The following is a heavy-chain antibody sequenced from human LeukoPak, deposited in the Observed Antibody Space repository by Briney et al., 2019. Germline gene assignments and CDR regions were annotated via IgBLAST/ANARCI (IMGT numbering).Heavy chain of an antibody. V-gene: IGHV3-23*01. CDR1: GFTFSDFY. D-gene: IGHD5-18*01. CDR3: ARAWTGYSYGDY. J-gene: IGHJ4*02. CDR2: ISGSGGST. Sequence: GGSLRLSCAASGFTFSDFYMTWIRQAPGKGLEWVSAISGSGGSTYYADSVKGRFTISRDNSKNTLYLQMNSLRAEDTAVYYCARAWTGYSYGDYWGQGTLVTVSS.